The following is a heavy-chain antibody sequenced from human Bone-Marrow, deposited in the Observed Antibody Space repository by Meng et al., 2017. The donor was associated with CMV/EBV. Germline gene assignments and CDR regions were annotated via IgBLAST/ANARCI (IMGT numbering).Heavy chain of an antibody. CDR1: GFTFRSYW. CDR3: ARGLDV. Sequence: GESLKISCAASGFTFRSYWMHWVRQAPGKGPVWVSRINSDGSSTSYADSVKGRFTISRDNAKNTLYLQMNSLRAEDTAVYYCARGLDVWGQGNTVTVSS. J-gene: IGHJ6*02. V-gene: IGHV3-74*01. CDR2: INSDGSST.